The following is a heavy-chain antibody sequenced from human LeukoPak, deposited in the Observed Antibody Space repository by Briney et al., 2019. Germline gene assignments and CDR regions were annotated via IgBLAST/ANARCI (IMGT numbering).Heavy chain of an antibody. CDR1: AASISSYY. J-gene: IGHJ4*02. CDR3: AREVAGTSGSFDY. Sequence: PSETLSLTCTVSAASISSYYSTWIRQPPRKGLEWIGYIYYSGTTNYNPSLKSRVTISVDTSTNQFSLKLSSVTAADTAVYYCAREVAGTSGSFDYWGQGTLVTVSS. D-gene: IGHD6-19*01. V-gene: IGHV4-59*01. CDR2: IYYSGTT.